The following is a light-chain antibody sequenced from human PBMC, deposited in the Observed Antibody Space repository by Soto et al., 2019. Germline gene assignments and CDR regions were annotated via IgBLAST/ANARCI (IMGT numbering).Light chain of an antibody. CDR1: QSVGSS. CDR3: QQRGSWPNLT. V-gene: IGKV3-11*01. CDR2: DAS. J-gene: IGKJ4*01. Sequence: EIVLTQSPATLSLSPGERATLSCRASQSVGSSLAWYQQKSGQAPRLLIYDASNRATGIPARFSGSGSVTDFTLTISSLEPEDFAVYYCQQRGSWPNLTLGGGTKVEIK.